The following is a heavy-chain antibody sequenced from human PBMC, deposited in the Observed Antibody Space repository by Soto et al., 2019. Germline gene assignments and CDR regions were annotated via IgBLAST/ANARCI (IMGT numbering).Heavy chain of an antibody. Sequence: EVQMVASGGGVVQPGGSLRLSCAASGFTFSDQWMSWVRQPPGKGLEWVANINPDGSAKSHVDSVEGRSTISRDKAKNYLYLQMNTLSVEDTAVYYCARGPFWGKGTLVTVSS. CDR2: INPDGSAK. V-gene: IGHV3-7*01. CDR3: ARGPF. CDR1: GFTFSDQW. D-gene: IGHD3-3*02. J-gene: IGHJ4*02.